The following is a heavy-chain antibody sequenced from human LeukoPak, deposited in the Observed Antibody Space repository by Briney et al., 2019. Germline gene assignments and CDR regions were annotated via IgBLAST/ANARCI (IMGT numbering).Heavy chain of an antibody. CDR2: IYYSGTT. V-gene: IGHV4-59*01. CDR1: GGSISNYY. D-gene: IGHD3-10*01. J-gene: IGHJ3*02. CDR3: ARRNVVVRGVIIRHDAFDI. Sequence: SETLSLTCTVSGGSISNYYWNWIRQPPGKGLEWIGYIYYSGTTNYNPSLKSRVSMSVDTSKNQFSLKLSSVTAADTAVYYCARRNVVVRGVIIRHDAFDIWGQGTMVTASS.